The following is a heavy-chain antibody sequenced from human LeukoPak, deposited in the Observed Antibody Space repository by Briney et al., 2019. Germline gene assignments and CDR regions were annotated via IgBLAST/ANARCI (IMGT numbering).Heavy chain of an antibody. CDR2: IYTSGST. Sequence: SETLSLXCTVSGGSISSGSYYWSWSRQPAGKGPEWIGRIYTSGSTNYNPSLKSRVTISVDTSKNQFSLKLSSVTAADTAVYYCARGDGYNIDYWGQGTLVTVSS. CDR1: GGSISSGSYY. V-gene: IGHV4-61*02. CDR3: ARGDGYNIDY. D-gene: IGHD5-24*01. J-gene: IGHJ4*02.